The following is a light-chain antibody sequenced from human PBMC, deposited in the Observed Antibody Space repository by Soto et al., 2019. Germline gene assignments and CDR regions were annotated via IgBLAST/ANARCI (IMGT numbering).Light chain of an antibody. Sequence: EILMTQSPSTLAVSPGERATLSCRASQSVNSRLAWYQQKPGQTPRLLIYDASTRATGIPTRFSGSGSGTDSTLTISSLQSEDFEVYYCQQYNNWPWTFGQGTKVDIK. CDR2: DAS. J-gene: IGKJ1*01. CDR3: QQYNNWPWT. V-gene: IGKV3-15*01. CDR1: QSVNSR.